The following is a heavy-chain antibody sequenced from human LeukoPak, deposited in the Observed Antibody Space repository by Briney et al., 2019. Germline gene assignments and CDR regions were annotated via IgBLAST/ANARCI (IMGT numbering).Heavy chain of an antibody. CDR1: GGTFSSYA. CDR3: AREEGPYCTNGVCHNWFDP. V-gene: IGHV1-69*13. D-gene: IGHD2-8*01. CDR2: IIPIFGTA. Sequence: ASVKVSCKASGGTFSSYAISWVRQAPGQGLEWMGGIIPIFGTASYAQKFQGRVTITADESTSTAYMELSSLRSEDTAVYYCAREEGPYCTNGVCHNWFDPWGQGTLVTVSS. J-gene: IGHJ5*02.